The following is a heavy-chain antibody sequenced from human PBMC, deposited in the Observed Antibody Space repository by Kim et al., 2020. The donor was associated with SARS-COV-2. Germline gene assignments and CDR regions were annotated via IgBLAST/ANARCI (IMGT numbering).Heavy chain of an antibody. CDR1: GFTFSSYA. CDR3: AKVKRAAAGIFVGMDV. J-gene: IGHJ6*02. D-gene: IGHD6-13*01. V-gene: IGHV3-23*01. Sequence: GGSLRLSCAASGFTFSSYAMSWVRQAPGKGLEWVSAISGSGGSTYYADSVKGRFTISRDNSKNTLYLQMNSLRAEDTAVYYCAKVKRAAAGIFVGMDVWGQGTTVTVSS. CDR2: ISGSGGST.